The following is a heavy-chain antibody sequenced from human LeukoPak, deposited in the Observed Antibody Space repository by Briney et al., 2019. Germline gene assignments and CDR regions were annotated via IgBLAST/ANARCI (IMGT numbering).Heavy chain of an antibody. CDR3: ARGHSGSGYAFDI. D-gene: IGHD1-26*01. V-gene: IGHV4-59*01. CDR2: IYYSGST. J-gene: IGHJ3*02. Sequence: PSETLSLTCTVSGGSISSYYWSWIRQPPGKGLEWIGYIYYSGSTNYNPSLKSRVTISVDTSKNQFSLKLSSVTAADTAVYYCARGHSGSGYAFDIWGQGTMVTVSS. CDR1: GGSISSYY.